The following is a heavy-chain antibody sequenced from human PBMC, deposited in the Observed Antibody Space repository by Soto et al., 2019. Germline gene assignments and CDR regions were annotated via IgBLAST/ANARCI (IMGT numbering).Heavy chain of an antibody. J-gene: IGHJ4*02. CDR3: ARDNNWSYDY. Sequence: GGSLRLSXAASGFSFGSHWMPWVSQAPGKGLVWVSHIGPEGGSTRDADSVQGRFTISRDNAGNTLYLQMNSLRDDHTAVYYCARDNNWSYDYWGQGILVTVSS. V-gene: IGHV3-74*01. CDR1: GFSFGSHW. CDR2: IGPEGGST. D-gene: IGHD1-1*01.